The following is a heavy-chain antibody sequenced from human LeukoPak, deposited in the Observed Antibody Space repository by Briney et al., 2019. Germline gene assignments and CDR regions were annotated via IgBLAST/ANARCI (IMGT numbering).Heavy chain of an antibody. CDR2: IWYDGSNK. V-gene: IGHV3-33*01. CDR3: ATRDNGYYYGLDV. CDR1: GFTFSSYG. J-gene: IGHJ6*02. D-gene: IGHD1-1*01. Sequence: GGSLRLSCAASGFTFSSYGMHWVRQAPGKGLEWVAVIWYDGSNKYYADSVEGRFTISRDNSKNTLYLQMNSLRAEDTAVYYCATRDNGYYYGLDVWGQGTTVIVSS.